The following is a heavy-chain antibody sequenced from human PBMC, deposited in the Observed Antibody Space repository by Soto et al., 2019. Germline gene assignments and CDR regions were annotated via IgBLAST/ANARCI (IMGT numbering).Heavy chain of an antibody. CDR1: GFTFSSYW. CDR3: ARGRYFGGASQPVDKYYYYYYMDV. J-gene: IGHJ6*03. CDR2: INSDGSST. V-gene: IGHV3-74*01. D-gene: IGHD3-9*01. Sequence: GGSLRLSCAASGFTFSSYWMHWVRQAPGKGLVWVSRINSDGSSTSYADSVKGRFTISRDNAKNTLYLQMNSLRAEDTAVYYCARGRYFGGASQPVDKYYYYYYMDVWGKGTTVTVSS.